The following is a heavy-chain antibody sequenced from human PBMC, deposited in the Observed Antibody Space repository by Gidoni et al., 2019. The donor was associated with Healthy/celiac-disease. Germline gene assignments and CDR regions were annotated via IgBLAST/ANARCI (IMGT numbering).Heavy chain of an antibody. D-gene: IGHD3-10*01. J-gene: IGHJ3*02. CDR2: IYYSGSP. CDR3: ARDPYFNYYGSGSYYGAFDI. V-gene: IGHV4-59*01. CDR1: GGSISSYY. Sequence: QVQLQESGPGLVKPSETLSLTCPVPGGSISSYYWSWIRQPPGKGLEWIGYIYYSGSPNYNPSLKSRVTISVDTSKNQFSLKLSSVTAADTAVYYCARDPYFNYYGSGSYYGAFDIWGQGTMVTVSS.